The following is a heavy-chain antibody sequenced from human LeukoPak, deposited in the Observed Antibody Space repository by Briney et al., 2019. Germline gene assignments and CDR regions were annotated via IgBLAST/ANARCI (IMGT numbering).Heavy chain of an antibody. CDR3: ARSLITIFGVVITPFDY. V-gene: IGHV4-39*01. Sequence: SETLSLTCTVSGGSISSSSYYWGWIRQPPGKGLEWIGSIYYSGSTYYNPSLKSRVTISVDTSKNQFSLKLSSVTAADTAVYYCARSLITIFGVVITPFDYWGQGTLVTVSS. CDR2: IYYSGST. J-gene: IGHJ4*02. CDR1: GGSISSSSYY. D-gene: IGHD3-3*01.